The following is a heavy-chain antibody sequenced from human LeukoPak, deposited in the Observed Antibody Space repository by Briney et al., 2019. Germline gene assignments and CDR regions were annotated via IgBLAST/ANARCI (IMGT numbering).Heavy chain of an antibody. J-gene: IGHJ4*02. CDR3: ARDLVQYSMSEDVADL. Sequence: PGGSLRLSCAVSEFTFSTYSMHWIRQAPGKGLEWVAITPYEGSKKYYADSVKGRITISRDNSKNTLYLQMNSRRAEDTAVYYCARDLVQYSMSEDVADLWGQGTLVTVSS. CDR2: TPYEGSKK. D-gene: IGHD6-13*01. CDR1: EFTFSTYS. V-gene: IGHV3-30*04.